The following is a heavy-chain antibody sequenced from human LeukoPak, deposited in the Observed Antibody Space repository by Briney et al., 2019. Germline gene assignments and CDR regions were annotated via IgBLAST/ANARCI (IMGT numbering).Heavy chain of an antibody. J-gene: IGHJ6*02. CDR2: INRSGST. V-gene: IGHV4-34*01. CDR1: GGSFSGYY. CDR3: ARRKRYSSSWSDRYYYYGMDV. Sequence: SETLSLTCAVYGGSFSGYYWSWIRQPPGKGLEWSGEINRSGSTNYTPSLKSRVTISVDTSKNQFSLKLSSVTAADTAVYYCARRKRYSSSWSDRYYYYGMDVWGQGTTVTVSS. D-gene: IGHD6-13*01.